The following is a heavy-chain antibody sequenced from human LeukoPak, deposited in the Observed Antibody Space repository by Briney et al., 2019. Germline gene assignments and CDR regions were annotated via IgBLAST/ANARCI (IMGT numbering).Heavy chain of an antibody. CDR2: ISGSGGST. CDR1: GFTFSSYD. Sequence: GGSLRLSRVVSGFTFSSYDMSWVRQAPGKGLEWVSAISGSGGSTYYADSVKGRFTISRDNAKNSLYLQMNSLRAEDTAVYYCARGIILWFGPGGAFDIWGQGQWSPSLQ. CDR3: ARGIILWFGPGGAFDI. D-gene: IGHD3-10*01. V-gene: IGHV3-23*01. J-gene: IGHJ3*02.